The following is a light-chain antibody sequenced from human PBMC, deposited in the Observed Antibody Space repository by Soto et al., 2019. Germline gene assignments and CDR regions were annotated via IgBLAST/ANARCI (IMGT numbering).Light chain of an antibody. CDR2: GAS. Sequence: EIILTQSPASLSVSPGERATLSCRASQSVNNNLAWYQQKPGQAPRLLIYGASTRATGIPGRFRGSGSGTEFTLTITSLQSEDFAVYYCQQYDEWPPSYTFGQGTKLEI. J-gene: IGKJ2*01. CDR3: QQYDEWPPSYT. V-gene: IGKV3-15*01. CDR1: QSVNNN.